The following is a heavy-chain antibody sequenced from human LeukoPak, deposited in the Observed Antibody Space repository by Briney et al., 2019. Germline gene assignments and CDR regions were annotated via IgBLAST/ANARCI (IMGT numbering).Heavy chain of an antibody. D-gene: IGHD6-6*01. CDR2: IYWDDDK. CDR1: GFALSTSGVG. Sequence: SGPTLVNPTQTLTLTCTFSGFALSTSGVGVGWIRQPPGKALEWLALIYWDDDKRYSPSLKSSLTITKDTSKNQVVLTMTNMDPVDTATYYCAHTVSYSSSSGWFDPWGQGTLVTVSS. J-gene: IGHJ5*02. CDR3: AHTVSYSSSSGWFDP. V-gene: IGHV2-5*02.